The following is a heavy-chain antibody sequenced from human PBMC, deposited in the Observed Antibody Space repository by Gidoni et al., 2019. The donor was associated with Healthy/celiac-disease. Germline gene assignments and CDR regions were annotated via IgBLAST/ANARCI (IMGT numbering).Heavy chain of an antibody. V-gene: IGHV3-48*04. CDR2: ISSSSSTI. D-gene: IGHD1-1*01. Sequence: EVQLVESGGGLVQPGGSLRLSCAASGFTFSSDSMNWVRQAPGKGLEWVSYISSSSSTIYYADSVKGRFTISRDNAKNSLYLQMNSLRAEDTAVYYCARDPSFSLAEPAQYYFDYWGQGTLVTVSS. CDR1: GFTFSSDS. CDR3: ARDPSFSLAEPAQYYFDY. J-gene: IGHJ4*02.